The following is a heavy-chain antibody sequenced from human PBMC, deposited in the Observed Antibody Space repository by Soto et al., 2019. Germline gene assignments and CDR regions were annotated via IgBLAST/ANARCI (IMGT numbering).Heavy chain of an antibody. CDR3: AKDSAVWWLRGGFDY. J-gene: IGHJ4*02. CDR1: GFTFSTYA. D-gene: IGHD5-12*01. Sequence: HPGGSLRLSCAASGFTFSTYAMSWVRQAPGKGLEWVSAISGSGGSTYYADSVKGRFTISRDNSKDTLYLQMNSLRAEDTAVYYCAKDSAVWWLRGGFDYWGQGTLVTVSS. CDR2: ISGSGGST. V-gene: IGHV3-23*01.